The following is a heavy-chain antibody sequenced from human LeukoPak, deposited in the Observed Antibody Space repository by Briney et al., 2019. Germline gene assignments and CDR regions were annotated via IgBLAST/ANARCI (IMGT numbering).Heavy chain of an antibody. CDR2: IYYSGST. V-gene: IGHV4-59*01. J-gene: IGHJ4*02. D-gene: IGHD3-3*01. CDR3: ARGIFGVVPKTFDY. CDR1: GGSISSYY. Sequence: SETLSLTCTVSGGSISSYYWSWLRQPPGKGLEWIGYIYYSGSTNYNPSLKSRVTISVDTSKNQFSLKLSSVTAADPAVYYCARGIFGVVPKTFDYGGQGTLVTVSS.